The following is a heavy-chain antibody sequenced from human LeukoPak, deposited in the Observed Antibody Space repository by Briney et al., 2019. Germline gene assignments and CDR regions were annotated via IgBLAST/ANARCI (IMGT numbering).Heavy chain of an antibody. J-gene: IGHJ6*03. CDR3: ARSECGGDCYADNYCYYYMDV. CDR2: ISPSTNST. D-gene: IGHD2-21*02. CDR1: GYTFTSYY. V-gene: IGHV1-46*01. Sequence: ASVTVSCKASGYTFTSYYMHWVRQAPGQGLEWMGIISPSTNSTSYAQKFQGRVTMTRDTSTSTVYMELSSLRSEDTAVYYCARSECGGDCYADNYCYYYMDVWGKGTTVTVSS.